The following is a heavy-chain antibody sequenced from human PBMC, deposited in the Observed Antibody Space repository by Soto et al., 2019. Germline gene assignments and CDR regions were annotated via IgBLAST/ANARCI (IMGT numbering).Heavy chain of an antibody. CDR3: GRRSLGQYYFDY. D-gene: IGHD1-26*01. CDR2: IHNSGST. V-gene: IGHV4-59*08. J-gene: IGHJ4*02. CDR1: GGSISTYY. Sequence: ETLSLTCTVSGGSISTYYWSWIRQPPGKGLEWIGYIHNSGSTNYNPSLKSRVTISVDTSKNQFSLKLSSVTAADTAVYYCGRRSLGQYYFDYWGQGTLVTVSS.